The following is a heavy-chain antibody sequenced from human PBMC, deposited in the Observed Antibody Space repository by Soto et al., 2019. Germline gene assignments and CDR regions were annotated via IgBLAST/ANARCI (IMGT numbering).Heavy chain of an antibody. CDR1: GLMFSNYA. Sequence: GGSLRLSCAASGLMFSNYAMSWVRQAPGKGLEWVSVISATAGSTHYADSVKGRFTISRDNSKNSLYLQMNTLRAEDTAVYYCVTGYCSGAGCRVEGPPSHYHYYGMDVWGQGTTVTVSS. J-gene: IGHJ6*02. CDR3: VTGYCSGAGCRVEGPPSHYHYYGMDV. D-gene: IGHD2-15*01. CDR2: ISATAGST. V-gene: IGHV3-23*01.